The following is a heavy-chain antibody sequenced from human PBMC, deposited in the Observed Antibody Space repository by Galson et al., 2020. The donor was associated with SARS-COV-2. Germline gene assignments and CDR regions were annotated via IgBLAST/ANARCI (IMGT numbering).Heavy chain of an antibody. V-gene: IGHV3-53*05. J-gene: IGHJ4*02. D-gene: IGHD5-18*01. CDR3: VRDDGTAPYDY. CDR2: IYYDGNT. Sequence: METGGSLRLSCAASGFAVSSKYMSWVRQAPGKGLELVSVIYYDGNTNYADSVRGRFTISRDTSKNTVSLQMNSLRAEDTAVYYCVRDDGTAPYDYWGPGTLVTVSS. CDR1: GFAVSSKY.